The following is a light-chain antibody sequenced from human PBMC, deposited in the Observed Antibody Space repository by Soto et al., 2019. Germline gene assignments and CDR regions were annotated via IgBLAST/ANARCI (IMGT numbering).Light chain of an antibody. Sequence: VLTQSPGTLSLYPGERATLSCRASQTVYSNYLAWYQQKPGQAPRLLIYGASSRATGIPDRFSGSGSGTDFTLTISRLEPEDFAVYYCQQYGSSVSYTFGQGTKLEIK. CDR2: GAS. J-gene: IGKJ2*01. CDR3: QQYGSSVSYT. V-gene: IGKV3-20*01. CDR1: QTVYSNY.